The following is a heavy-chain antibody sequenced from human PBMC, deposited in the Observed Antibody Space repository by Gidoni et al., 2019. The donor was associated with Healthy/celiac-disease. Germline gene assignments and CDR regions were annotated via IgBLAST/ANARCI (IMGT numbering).Heavy chain of an antibody. Sequence: EVQLVESGGGLVQPGRSLRLSCGASGFTFDDYAMPWVRQAPGKGLEWVSGISWNSVSIGYADSVKGRFTISRDNAKNSLYLQMNSLRAEDTALYYCAKDTSVGGWSYWYFDLWGRGTLVTVSS. D-gene: IGHD6-19*01. CDR2: ISWNSVSI. V-gene: IGHV3-9*01. CDR1: GFTFDDYA. J-gene: IGHJ2*01. CDR3: AKDTSVGGWSYWYFDL.